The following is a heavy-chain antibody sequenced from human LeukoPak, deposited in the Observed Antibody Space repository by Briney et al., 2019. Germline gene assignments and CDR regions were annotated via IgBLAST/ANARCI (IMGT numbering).Heavy chain of an antibody. V-gene: IGHV3-30-3*01. Sequence: PGRSLRLSCAASGFTFSNYALHWVRQAPGKGLEWVAVISNDGINKYYADSVKGRFSISRDNSRNTLYLQMNSLGGEDTAVYHCARADVIVGATFPFDYWGQGTLVTVSS. D-gene: IGHD1-26*01. CDR1: GFTFSNYA. CDR2: ISNDGINK. J-gene: IGHJ4*02. CDR3: ARADVIVGATFPFDY.